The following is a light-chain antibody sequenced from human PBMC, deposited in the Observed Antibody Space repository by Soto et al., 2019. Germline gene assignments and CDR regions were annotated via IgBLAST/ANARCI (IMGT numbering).Light chain of an antibody. CDR2: DTS. Sequence: QAVVTQEPSLTVSPGGTVTLTCGSSTGAVTNDHYPHWFQQKPGQAPRTLIYDTSNKHSWTPARLSGSLLGGKVALTLSGAQPEDEAEYYCLFSYNGAWVFGGGTKLTVL. V-gene: IGLV7-46*01. J-gene: IGLJ3*02. CDR3: LFSYNGAWV. CDR1: TGAVTNDHY.